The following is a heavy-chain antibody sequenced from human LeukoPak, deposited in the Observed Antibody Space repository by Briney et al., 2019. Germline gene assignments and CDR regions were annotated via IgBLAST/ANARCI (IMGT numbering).Heavy chain of an antibody. D-gene: IGHD2-2*01. V-gene: IGHV1-8*03. CDR1: GYTFTSYD. Sequence: ASVKVSCKASGYTFTSYDINWVRQATGQGLEWMGWMNPNSGNTGYAQKFQGRVTITRNTSISTAYMELSSLRSEDTAVYYCARGYCSSTSRHFDPWGQGTLVTVSS. J-gene: IGHJ5*02. CDR2: MNPNSGNT. CDR3: ARGYCSSTSRHFDP.